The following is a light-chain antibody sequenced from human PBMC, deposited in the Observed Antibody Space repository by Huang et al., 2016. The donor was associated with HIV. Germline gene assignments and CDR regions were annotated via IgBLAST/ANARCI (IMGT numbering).Light chain of an antibody. V-gene: IGKV1-39*01. J-gene: IGKJ5*01. CDR1: QSVGTY. CDR2: SAS. Sequence: IQMTQSPTSLSASVGDKVFISCRTSQSVGTYLNWYQQKPGKAPKLLISSASTLHSGVPSRFSGGGSGTGCTLTSRGLQLDDFATYFCQQSYGALSSFGPGTRL. CDR3: QQSYGALSS.